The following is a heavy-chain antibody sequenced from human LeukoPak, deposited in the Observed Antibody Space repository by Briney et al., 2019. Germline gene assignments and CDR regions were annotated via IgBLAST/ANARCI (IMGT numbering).Heavy chain of an antibody. D-gene: IGHD2-15*01. CDR2: ISYDGSNE. J-gene: IGHJ4*02. CDR1: GFTFSSYV. CDR3: AKGIEVVAATGFDY. V-gene: IGHV3-30*04. Sequence: GGSLRLSCAASGFTFSSYVMHWVRQAPGKGLEWVAIISYDGSNEYYADSVKGRFTISRDNSKNTLYLQMNSLRAADTAVYYCAKGIEVVAATGFDYWGQGTLVTVSS.